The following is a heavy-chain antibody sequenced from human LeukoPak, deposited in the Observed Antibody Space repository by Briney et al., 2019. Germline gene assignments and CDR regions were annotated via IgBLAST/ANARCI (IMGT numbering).Heavy chain of an antibody. CDR3: ARVGSSGYYLKNFDY. Sequence: ASVKVSCKASGCTFTAHYIHWVRQVPGQGLEWMGWINPNSGGTKYAEKFQGRVTMTRDTSINTAYMELSSLKSDDTAVYHCARVGSSGYYLKNFDYWGQGTLVTVSS. D-gene: IGHD3-22*01. J-gene: IGHJ4*02. CDR2: INPNSGGT. V-gene: IGHV1-2*02. CDR1: GCTFTAHY.